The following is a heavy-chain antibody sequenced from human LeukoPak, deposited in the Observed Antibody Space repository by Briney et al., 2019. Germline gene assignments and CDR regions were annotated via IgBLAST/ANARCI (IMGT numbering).Heavy chain of an antibody. CDR3: ARASSWYDAPDY. D-gene: IGHD6-13*01. Sequence: GGSLRLSCAASGFTFSSYAMHWVRQAPGKGLEYVSAISSNGGSTYCANSVKGRFTISRDNSKNTLYLQMGSLRAEDMAVYYCARASSWYDAPDYWGQGTLVTVSS. V-gene: IGHV3-64*01. J-gene: IGHJ4*02. CDR1: GFTFSSYA. CDR2: ISSNGGST.